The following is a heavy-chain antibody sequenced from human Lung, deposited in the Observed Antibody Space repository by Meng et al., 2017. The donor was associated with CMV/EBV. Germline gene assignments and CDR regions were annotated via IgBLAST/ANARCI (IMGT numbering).Heavy chain of an antibody. J-gene: IGHJ4*02. V-gene: IGHV4-34*01. CDR2: INHSGTT. Sequence: LXCTVSGGSISSYYWSWIRQPPGKGLEWIGEINHSGTTNYNPSLESRVTISADTSKNQFSLKLSSVTAADTAVYYCARCFRGGGTQRRFGVFRSSYFFDYWXLGTXVTVSS. CDR3: ARCFRGGGTQRRFGVFRSSYFFDY. CDR1: GGSISSYY. D-gene: IGHD3-3*01.